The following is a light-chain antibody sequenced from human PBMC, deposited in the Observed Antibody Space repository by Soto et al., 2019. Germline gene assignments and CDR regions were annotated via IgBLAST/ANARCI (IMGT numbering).Light chain of an antibody. CDR3: LQDFNYLWT. Sequence: AIEMTQSPSSLSASVGDTVTITCRASQGIGKDLAWFQQRPGKAPKLLIYGASGLQNGVPSRFSGSGSGTDFTLTISGLQPEDFATYFCLQDFNYLWTFGQGTKVEI. CDR2: GAS. CDR1: QGIGKD. J-gene: IGKJ1*01. V-gene: IGKV1-6*01.